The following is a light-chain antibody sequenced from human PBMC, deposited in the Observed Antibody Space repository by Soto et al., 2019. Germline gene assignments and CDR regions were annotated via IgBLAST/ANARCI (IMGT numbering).Light chain of an antibody. V-gene: IGLV1-40*01. J-gene: IGLJ1*01. CDR1: SSNIGAGYD. Sequence: QSVLTQPPSVSGAPGQRVTISCTGSSSNIGAGYDVHWYQQLPGTAPKLLVFRNSIRPSGVPDRFSGSKSGTSASLAIAGLQADDEADYYCQSYNSSLSGYVFGTGTKLTVL. CDR2: RNS. CDR3: QSYNSSLSGYV.